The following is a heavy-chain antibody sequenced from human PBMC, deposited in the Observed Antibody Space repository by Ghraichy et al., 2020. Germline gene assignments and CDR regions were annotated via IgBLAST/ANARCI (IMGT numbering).Heavy chain of an antibody. V-gene: IGHV1-46*01. D-gene: IGHD2-15*01. Sequence: ASVKVSCKASGYTFTSYYMHWVRQAPGQGLEWMGIINPSGGSTSYAQKFQGRVTMTRDTSTSTVYMELSSLRSEDTAVYYCARDRYCSGGSCKRIDYWGQGTLVTVSS. CDR2: INPSGGST. J-gene: IGHJ4*02. CDR1: GYTFTSYY. CDR3: ARDRYCSGGSCKRIDY.